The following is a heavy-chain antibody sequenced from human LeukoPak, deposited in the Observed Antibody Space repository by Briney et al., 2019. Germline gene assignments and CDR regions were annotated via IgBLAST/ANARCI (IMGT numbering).Heavy chain of an antibody. CDR3: ARWYSSNGENWFDP. CDR1: GYSFTSYW. J-gene: IGHJ5*02. CDR2: IFPGDSDT. V-gene: IGHV5-51*01. D-gene: IGHD6-13*01. Sequence: GESLKISCKGSGYSFTSYWIGWVRQMPGKGLEWMGIIFPGDSDTRYSPSFQGQVTISADKSISAAYLQWSSLKASDTAMYYCARWYSSNGENWFDPWSQGTLVTVSS.